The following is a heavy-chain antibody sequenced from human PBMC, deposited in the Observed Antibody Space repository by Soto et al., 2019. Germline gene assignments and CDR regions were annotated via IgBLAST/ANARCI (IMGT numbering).Heavy chain of an antibody. V-gene: IGHV3-23*01. J-gene: IGHJ4*02. CDR2: ISAGGDRT. CDR3: ARRV. CDR1: GFTFSNYP. Sequence: EVQVSESGGGLVQPGGSLRLSCATSGFTFSNYPMNWVRQAPGKGLEWVSGISAGGDRTYYADSVKGRFIIFRDNSKNSVSLRMNSLRVEDTAVYYCARRVWGQGTLVTVSS.